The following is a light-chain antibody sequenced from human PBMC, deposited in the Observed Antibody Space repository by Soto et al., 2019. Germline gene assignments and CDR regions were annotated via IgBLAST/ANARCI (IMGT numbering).Light chain of an antibody. CDR2: DAS. J-gene: IGKJ1*01. CDR1: QSISSY. V-gene: IGKV1-5*01. Sequence: DIHMTQSPSTLSASVGDRVTITCRASQSISSYLNWYQQKPGKAPKLLIFDASTLESGVPSRFSGGGSGTEFTLTISSLQPDDFATYYCQQYNSYSRKFGQGTKVDIK. CDR3: QQYNSYSRK.